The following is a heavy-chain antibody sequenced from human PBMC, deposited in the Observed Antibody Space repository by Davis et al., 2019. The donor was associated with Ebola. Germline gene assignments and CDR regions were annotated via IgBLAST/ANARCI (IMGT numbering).Heavy chain of an antibody. CDR3: ARGVGVVVPAAYYYFDY. CDR1: GGSFSGYY. V-gene: IGHV4-34*01. D-gene: IGHD2-2*01. Sequence: LRLSCAVYGGSFSGYYWSWIRQPPGKGLEWIGEINHSGSTNYNPSLKSRVTISVDTSKNQFSLKLSSVTAADTAVYYCARGVGVVVPAAYYYFDYWGQGTLVTVSS. CDR2: INHSGST. J-gene: IGHJ4*02.